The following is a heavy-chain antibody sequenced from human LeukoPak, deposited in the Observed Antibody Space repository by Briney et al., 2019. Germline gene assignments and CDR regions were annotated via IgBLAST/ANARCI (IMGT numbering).Heavy chain of an antibody. J-gene: IGHJ4*02. CDR1: GASISSDF. D-gene: IGHD3-10*01. Sequence: SETLSLTRAVSGASISSDFWSWVRQPAGKGLEWIGRIYTSGTTNYNPSLKSGVTMSLDTSKNQFSLRLSSVTAADTAVYYCAREGGSGRSFDYWGQGTLVTVSS. CDR3: AREGGSGRSFDY. CDR2: IYTSGTT. V-gene: IGHV4-4*07.